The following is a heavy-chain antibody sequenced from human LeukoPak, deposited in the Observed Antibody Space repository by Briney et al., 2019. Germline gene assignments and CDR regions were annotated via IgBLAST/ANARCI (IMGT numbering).Heavy chain of an antibody. CDR3: ASYCSSTSCRFDY. D-gene: IGHD2-2*01. Sequence: PSETLSLTCTVSGYSISSGYYWGWIRQPPGKGLEWIGSIYHSGSTYYNPSLKSRVTISVDTSKNQFSLKLSSVTAADTAVYLCASYCSSTSCRFDYWGQGTLVTVSS. CDR1: GYSISSGYY. J-gene: IGHJ4*02. V-gene: IGHV4-38-2*02. CDR2: IYHSGST.